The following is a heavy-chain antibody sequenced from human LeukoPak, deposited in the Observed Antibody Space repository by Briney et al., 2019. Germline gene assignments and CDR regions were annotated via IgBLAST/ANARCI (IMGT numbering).Heavy chain of an antibody. CDR3: ARATYSNYDHYYGMDV. D-gene: IGHD4-11*01. CDR1: GYTFTGYG. J-gene: IGHJ6*02. CDR2: ISAYNGNT. Sequence: VASVKVSCKASGYTFTGYGISWVRQAPGQGLEWMGWISAYNGNTNYAQKLQGRVTMTTDTSTSTAYMELRSLRSDDTAVYYCARATYSNYDHYYGMDVWGQGTTVTVSS. V-gene: IGHV1-18*01.